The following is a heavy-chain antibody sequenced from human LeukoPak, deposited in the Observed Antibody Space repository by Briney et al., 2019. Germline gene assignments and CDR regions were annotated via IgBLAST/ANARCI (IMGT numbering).Heavy chain of an antibody. V-gene: IGHV3-74*01. D-gene: IGHD1-26*01. Sequence: GGSLRLSCAASGFTFSSYWMHWVRQAPGKGLVWVSHINGDGSTIRYAGSVEGRFTIPRDNAKNTLYLQMNSLRAEDTAVYYCVRVVHSWDLGYWGQGTLVTVSS. J-gene: IGHJ4*02. CDR2: INGDGSTI. CDR1: GFTFSSYW. CDR3: VRVVHSWDLGY.